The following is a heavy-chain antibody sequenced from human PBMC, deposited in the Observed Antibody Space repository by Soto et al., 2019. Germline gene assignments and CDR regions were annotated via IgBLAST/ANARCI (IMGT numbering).Heavy chain of an antibody. CDR1: GFSFNTYW. J-gene: IGHJ4*02. V-gene: IGHV3-7*03. CDR2: INPDGFRK. CDR3: ARWESSDWYLGV. Sequence: GGSLRLSCAAAGFSFNTYWMSWVRQAPGKGPEWVASINPDGFRKYFADSVKGRFTISRDSAENSLYLQMISLRAEDTAVYYCARWESSDWYLGVWGQGTLVTVSS. D-gene: IGHD6-19*01.